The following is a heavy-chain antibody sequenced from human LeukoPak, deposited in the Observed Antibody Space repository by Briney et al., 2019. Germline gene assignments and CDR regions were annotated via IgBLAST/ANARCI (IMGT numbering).Heavy chain of an antibody. Sequence: GSLRLSCAVYGGSFSGYYWSWIRQPPGKGLEWIGEINHSGSTNYNPSLKSRVTISVDTSKNQFSLKLSSVTAADTAVYYCARGSRTYYYDSQGFDPWGQGTLVTVSS. CDR2: INHSGST. CDR3: ARGSRTYYYDSQGFDP. V-gene: IGHV4-34*01. D-gene: IGHD3-22*01. CDR1: GGSFSGYY. J-gene: IGHJ5*02.